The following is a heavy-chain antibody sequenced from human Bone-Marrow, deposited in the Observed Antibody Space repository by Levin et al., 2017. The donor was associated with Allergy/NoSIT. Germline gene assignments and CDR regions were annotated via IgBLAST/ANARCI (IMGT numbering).Heavy chain of an antibody. CDR2: ISANGGDA. CDR3: AKKYGGFFSDAFDL. D-gene: IGHD5-12*01. J-gene: IGHJ3*01. CDR1: GFSFRSYG. V-gene: IGHV3-23*01. Sequence: SGGSLRLSCVGSGFSFRSYGMSWVRQAPGGGLEWVSGISANGGDADYGDSVKGRFTISRDNSKNTLFLQMDSLRAEDTALYFCAKKYGGFFSDAFDLWGQGTLVTVSS.